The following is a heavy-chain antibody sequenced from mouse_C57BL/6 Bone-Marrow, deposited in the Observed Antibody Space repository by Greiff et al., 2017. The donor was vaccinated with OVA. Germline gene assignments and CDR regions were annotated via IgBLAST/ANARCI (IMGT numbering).Heavy chain of an antibody. D-gene: IGHD2-3*01. Sequence: VQLQQPGAELVKPGASVKLSCKASGYTFTSYWMHWVKQRPGQGLEWIGMIHPNSGSTNYNEKFKSKATLTVDKSSSTAYMQLSSLTSEDSAVYYCARSWGYYPYYFDYWGQGTTLTVSS. CDR1: GYTFTSYW. V-gene: IGHV1-64*01. J-gene: IGHJ2*01. CDR2: IHPNSGST. CDR3: ARSWGYYPYYFDY.